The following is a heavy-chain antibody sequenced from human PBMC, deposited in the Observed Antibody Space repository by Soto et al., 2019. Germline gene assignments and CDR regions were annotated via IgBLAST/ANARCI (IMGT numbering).Heavy chain of an antibody. J-gene: IGHJ4*02. CDR2: TSYDGKNK. CDR3: ARERAIAATGIFYY. D-gene: IGHD6-13*01. Sequence: QVQLVESGGGVVQPGGSLRLSCAASGFTFSNFVMHWVRQAPGKGLEWVAATSYDGKNKDYADSVKGRFTISRDNSKNTLYLQMNSLRHEDTAVYYFARERAIAATGIFYYWGQGTLVTVSS. CDR1: GFTFSNFV. V-gene: IGHV3-30*04.